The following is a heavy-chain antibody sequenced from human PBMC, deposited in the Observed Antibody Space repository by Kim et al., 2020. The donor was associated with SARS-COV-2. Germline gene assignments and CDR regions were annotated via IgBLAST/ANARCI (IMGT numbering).Heavy chain of an antibody. J-gene: IGHJ6*02. D-gene: IGHD3-16*01. CDR3: AREGRGQSTSWGGPYYYYGMDV. CDR1: GFTFSSYA. Sequence: GGSLRLSCAASGFTFSSYAMHWVRQAPGKGLEWVAVISYDGSNKYYADSVKGRFTISRDNSKNTLYLQMNSLRAEDTAVYYCAREGRGQSTSWGGPYYYYGMDVWGQGTTVTVSS. V-gene: IGHV3-30*04. CDR2: ISYDGSNK.